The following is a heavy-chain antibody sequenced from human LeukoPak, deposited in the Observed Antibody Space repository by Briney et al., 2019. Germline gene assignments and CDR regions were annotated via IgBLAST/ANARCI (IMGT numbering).Heavy chain of an antibody. V-gene: IGHV4-59*01. CDR3: ARFKGLRLLEWSLDY. D-gene: IGHD3-3*01. Sequence: KTSETLSLTCTVSGGSISSYYWSWIRQPPGKGLEWIGYIYYSGSTNYNPSLKSRVTISVDTSKNQLSLELSSVTAADTAVYYCARFKGLRLLEWSLDYWGQGTLVTVSS. CDR2: IYYSGST. CDR1: GGSISSYY. J-gene: IGHJ4*02.